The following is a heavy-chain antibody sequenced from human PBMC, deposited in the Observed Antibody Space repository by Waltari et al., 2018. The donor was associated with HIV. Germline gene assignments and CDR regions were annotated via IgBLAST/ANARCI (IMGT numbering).Heavy chain of an antibody. CDR2: IYYSGST. V-gene: IGHV4-39*07. Sequence: QLQLQESGPGLVKPSETLSLTCTVSGGSISSSSYYWGWIRQPPGKGLAWIGSIYYSGSTYYNPSLKSRVTISVDTSKNQFSLKLSSVTAADTAVYYCARAPSIGLYSSGWTHRSWFDPWGQGTLVTVSS. CDR1: GGSISSSSYY. D-gene: IGHD6-19*01. J-gene: IGHJ5*02. CDR3: ARAPSIGLYSSGWTHRSWFDP.